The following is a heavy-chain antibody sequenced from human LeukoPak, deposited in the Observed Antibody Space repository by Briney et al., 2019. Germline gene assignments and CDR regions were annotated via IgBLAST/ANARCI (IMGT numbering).Heavy chain of an antibody. Sequence: GRSLRLSCAASGFTFRSYGMYWVRQAPGKGLEWVAVIWYDGSNKHYADSVKGRYTISRDNSKNTLYVQMNSLRAEDTAVYYCATVRGASGSYYIDYWGQGTLVTVSS. CDR3: ATVRGASGSYYIDY. CDR1: GFTFRSYG. V-gene: IGHV3-33*01. D-gene: IGHD1-26*01. CDR2: IWYDGSNK. J-gene: IGHJ4*02.